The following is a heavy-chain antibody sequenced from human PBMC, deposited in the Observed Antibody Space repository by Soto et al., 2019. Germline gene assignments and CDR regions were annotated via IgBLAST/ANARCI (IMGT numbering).Heavy chain of an antibody. CDR1: GGTFSSYA. CDR2: IIPIFGTA. D-gene: IGHD3-9*01. Sequence: GASVKVSCKASGGTFSSYAISWVRQAPGQGLEWMGGIIPIFGTANYAQKFQGRVTITADKSTSTAYMELSSLRSADTAVYYCARVKYYDILTGYYYYYYGMDDWGQGTTVTVSS. CDR3: ARVKYYDILTGYYYYYYGMDD. V-gene: IGHV1-69*06. J-gene: IGHJ6*02.